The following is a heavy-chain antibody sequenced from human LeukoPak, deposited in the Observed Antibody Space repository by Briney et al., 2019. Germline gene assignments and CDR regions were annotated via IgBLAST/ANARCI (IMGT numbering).Heavy chain of an antibody. CDR3: ARDLDQYSGRFGGFGHDF. V-gene: IGHV1-69*13. D-gene: IGHD1-26*01. Sequence: ASVNVSCKASGGTFSSYAISWVRQAPGQGLEWMGGIIPIFGTANYAQKFQGRVTITADESTSTAYMELSSLRSEDTAVYYCARDLDQYSGRFGGFGHDFWGQGTLVTVSS. J-gene: IGHJ4*02. CDR2: IIPIFGTA. CDR1: GGTFSSYA.